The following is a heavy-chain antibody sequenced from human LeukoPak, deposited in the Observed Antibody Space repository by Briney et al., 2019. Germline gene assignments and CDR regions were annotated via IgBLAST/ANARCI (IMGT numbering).Heavy chain of an antibody. J-gene: IGHJ4*02. CDR1: GFTFSSYG. Sequence: GGSLRLSCAASGFTFSSYGMHWVRQAPGKGLEWVAVISYDGSNKYYADSVNGRFTISRDNSKNTLYLQMNSLRAEDTAVYYCAKGRVGIAVPYFDYWGQGTLVTVSS. V-gene: IGHV3-30*18. CDR2: ISYDGSNK. D-gene: IGHD6-19*01. CDR3: AKGRVGIAVPYFDY.